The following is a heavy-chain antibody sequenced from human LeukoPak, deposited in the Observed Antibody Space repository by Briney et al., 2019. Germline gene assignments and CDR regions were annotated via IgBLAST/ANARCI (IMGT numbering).Heavy chain of an antibody. CDR1: GGSISSGDYY. V-gene: IGHV4-30-4*01. Sequence: SETLSLTCTVSGGSISSGDYYWSWIRQPPGKGLEWIGYIYYSGSTYYNPSLKSRVTISVDRSKNQFSLKLSSVTAADTAVYYCARGVGALRVGWFDPWGQGTLVTVSS. J-gene: IGHJ5*02. CDR3: ARGVGALRVGWFDP. D-gene: IGHD3-16*01. CDR2: IYYSGST.